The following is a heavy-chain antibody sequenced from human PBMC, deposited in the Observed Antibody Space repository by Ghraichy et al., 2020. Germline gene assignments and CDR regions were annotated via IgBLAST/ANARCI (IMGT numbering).Heavy chain of an antibody. V-gene: IGHV3-7*01. Sequence: GESLNISCAASGFTFSNYYMSWVRQAPGKGLEWVASINTDGSGKYYVDPVKGRFAISRDNAQNSLYLEMNSLGAEDTALYYCARVFSEGMDVGGQGTTVTVSS. J-gene: IGHJ6*02. CDR1: GFTFSNYY. CDR3: ARVFSEGMDV. CDR2: INTDGSGK.